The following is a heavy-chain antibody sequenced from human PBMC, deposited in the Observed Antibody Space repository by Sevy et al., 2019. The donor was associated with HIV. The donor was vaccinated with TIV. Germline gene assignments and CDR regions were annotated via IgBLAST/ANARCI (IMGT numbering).Heavy chain of an antibody. Sequence: ASVKVSCKASGYTFTSYGISWVRQAPGQGLEWMGWISAYNGNTNYAQKLQGRVTMTTDTSTSTAYMELRSLRSDDTAVYYCARTYGSGSYYRNWFDPWGQGTLVTVSS. CDR1: GYTFTSYG. CDR2: ISAYNGNT. J-gene: IGHJ5*02. D-gene: IGHD3-10*01. V-gene: IGHV1-18*01. CDR3: ARTYGSGSYYRNWFDP.